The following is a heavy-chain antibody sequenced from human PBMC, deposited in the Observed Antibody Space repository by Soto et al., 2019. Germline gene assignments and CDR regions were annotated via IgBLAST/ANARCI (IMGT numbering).Heavy chain of an antibody. J-gene: IGHJ4*02. V-gene: IGHV3-33*01. D-gene: IGHD6-19*01. CDR1: GFTFSSYG. CDR3: ARKYSSGWGPFDY. Sequence: ESGGGVVQPGRSLRLSCAASGFTFSSYGMHWVRQAPGKGLEWVAVIWYDGSNKYYADSVKGRFTISRDNSKNTLYLQMNSLRAEDTAVYYCARKYSSGWGPFDYWGQGTLVTVSS. CDR2: IWYDGSNK.